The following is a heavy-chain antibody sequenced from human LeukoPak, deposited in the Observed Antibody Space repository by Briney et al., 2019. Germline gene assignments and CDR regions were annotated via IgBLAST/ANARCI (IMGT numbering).Heavy chain of an antibody. CDR2: ISGRGGST. D-gene: IGHD4-17*01. CDR1: GFTFSSYA. J-gene: IGHJ4*02. CDR3: AKVVSLGSVTKDY. Sequence: GGSLRLSCAASGFTFSSYAMSWVRQAPGKGLEWVSAISGRGGSTYYADSVKGRFTISRDNSKNTLYLQMNSLRAEDTAVYYCAKVVSLGSVTKDYWGQGTLVTVSS. V-gene: IGHV3-23*01.